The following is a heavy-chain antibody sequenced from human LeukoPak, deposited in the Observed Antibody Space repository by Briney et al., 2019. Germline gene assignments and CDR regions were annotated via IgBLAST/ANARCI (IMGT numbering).Heavy chain of an antibody. CDR2: IYYSGST. CDR1: GGSISSGDYY. Sequence: PSETLSLTCTVSGGSISSGDYYWSWIRQPPGKGLEWIGYIYYSGSTYYNPSLKSRVTISVDTSKNQFSLKLSSVIAADTAVYYCARGDTAMVTRYFDYWGQGTLVTVSS. V-gene: IGHV4-30-4*01. D-gene: IGHD5-18*01. CDR3: ARGDTAMVTRYFDY. J-gene: IGHJ4*02.